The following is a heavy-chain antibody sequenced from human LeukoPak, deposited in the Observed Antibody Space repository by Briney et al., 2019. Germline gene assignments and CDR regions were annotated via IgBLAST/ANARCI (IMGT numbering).Heavy chain of an antibody. Sequence: GGSLRLSCAASGFTFDDYGMHWVRQAPGKGLEWVSLITWDGVTTYYADSVQGRFTISRDNSKNSLYLQMNSLRTEDTALYYCAKDPGRWELLLGAFDIWGQGTMVTVSS. D-gene: IGHD1-26*01. CDR1: GFTFDDYG. V-gene: IGHV3-43*01. CDR2: ITWDGVTT. J-gene: IGHJ3*02. CDR3: AKDPGRWELLLGAFDI.